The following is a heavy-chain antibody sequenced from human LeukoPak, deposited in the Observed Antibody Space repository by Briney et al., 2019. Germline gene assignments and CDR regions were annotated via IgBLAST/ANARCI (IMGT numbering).Heavy chain of an antibody. D-gene: IGHD4-23*01. V-gene: IGHV3-11*01. Sequence: GGSLRLSCAASGFTFSDYYMSWIRQAPGKGLEWVSYISSSGSTIYYADSVKGRFTTSRDNAKNSLYLQMNSLRAEDTAVYYCARDLEDYGGNSELGYWGQGTLVTVSS. J-gene: IGHJ4*02. CDR2: ISSSGSTI. CDR3: ARDLEDYGGNSELGY. CDR1: GFTFSDYY.